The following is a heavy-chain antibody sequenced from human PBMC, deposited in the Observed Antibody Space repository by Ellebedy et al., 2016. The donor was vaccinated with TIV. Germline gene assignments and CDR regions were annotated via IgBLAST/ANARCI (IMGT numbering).Heavy chain of an antibody. CDR3: ARARIYGPFDY. V-gene: IGHV3-11*01. CDR2: IRSSYSST. D-gene: IGHD2/OR15-2a*01. J-gene: IGHJ4*02. Sequence: PGGSLRLSCAASGFTFSDYYMSWIRQAPGKGLEYIAYIRSSYSSTSYADSVKGRFTISRDNAENSLYLQMHSLRAEDTAIYYCARARIYGPFDYWGQGILVTVSS. CDR1: GFTFSDYY.